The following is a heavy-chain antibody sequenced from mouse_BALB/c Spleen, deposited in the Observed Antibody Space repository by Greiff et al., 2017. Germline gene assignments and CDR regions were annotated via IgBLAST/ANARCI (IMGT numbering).Heavy chain of an antibody. V-gene: IGHV1-54*03. CDR3: ARSVITTDYYAMDY. J-gene: IGHJ4*01. D-gene: IGHD1-1*01. CDR2: INPGSGGT. Sequence: QVQLKESGAELVRPGTSVKVSCKASGYAFTNYLIEWVKQRPGQGLEWIGVINPGSGGTNYNEKFKGKATLTADKSSSTAYMQLSSLTSDDSAVYFCARSVITTDYYAMDYWGQGTSVTVSS. CDR1: GYAFTNYL.